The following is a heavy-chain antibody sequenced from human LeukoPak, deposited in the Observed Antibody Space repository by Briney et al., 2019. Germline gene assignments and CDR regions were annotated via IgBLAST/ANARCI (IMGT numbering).Heavy chain of an antibody. J-gene: IGHJ6*02. D-gene: IGHD3-10*01. CDR1: GFTFSSYG. CDR2: ISYDGSNK. Sequence: GGSLRLSCAASGFTFSSYGMHWVRQAPGKGLEWVAVISYDGSNKYYADSVKGRFTISRDNSKNTLYLQMNSLRAEDTAVYYCARDLGVLYYYYYGMDVWGQGTTVTVSS. CDR3: ARDLGVLYYYYYGMDV. V-gene: IGHV3-30*19.